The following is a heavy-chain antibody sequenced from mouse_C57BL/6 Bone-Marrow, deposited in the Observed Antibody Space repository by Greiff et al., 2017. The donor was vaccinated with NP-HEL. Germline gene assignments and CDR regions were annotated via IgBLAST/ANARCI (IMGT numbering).Heavy chain of an antibody. D-gene: IGHD1-1*01. Sequence: EVKLVESGGGLVKPGGSLKLSCAASGFTFSDYGMHWVRQAPEKGLEWVAYISSGSSTIYYADTVKGRFTISRDNAKNTLFLQMSSLRSEDTAMYYCAREDYVGAWFAYWGQGTLVTVSA. CDR1: GFTFSDYG. CDR2: ISSGSSTI. J-gene: IGHJ3*01. CDR3: AREDYVGAWFAY. V-gene: IGHV5-17*01.